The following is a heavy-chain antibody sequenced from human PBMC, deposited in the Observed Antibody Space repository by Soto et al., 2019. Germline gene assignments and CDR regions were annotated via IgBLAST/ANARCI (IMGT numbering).Heavy chain of an antibody. D-gene: IGHD6-13*01. CDR1: GGCISSYY. CDR2: IYYSGST. CDR3: PRVRGLGSSWEYYFDY. J-gene: IGHJ4*02. V-gene: IGHV4-59*01. Sequence: SETLSLTGTVSGGCISSYYWSWIRQPPGKGLEWIGYIYYSGSTNYNPSLKSRVTISVDRSKNQFSLKMSSVTATDTAEYYCPRVRGLGSSWEYYFDYWGQGTLVTVSS.